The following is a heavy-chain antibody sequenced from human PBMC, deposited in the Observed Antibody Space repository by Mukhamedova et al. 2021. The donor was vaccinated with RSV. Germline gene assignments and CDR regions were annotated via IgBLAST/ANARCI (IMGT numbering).Heavy chain of an antibody. CDR3: ARENWGRGAY. CDR2: DGSEG. Sequence: DGSEGYYVDSVKGRFTISRDNAKNSLYLQMNSLRVDDTAVYYCARENWGRGAYLGQGTLVTVSS. D-gene: IGHD7-27*01. J-gene: IGHJ4*02. V-gene: IGHV3-7*01.